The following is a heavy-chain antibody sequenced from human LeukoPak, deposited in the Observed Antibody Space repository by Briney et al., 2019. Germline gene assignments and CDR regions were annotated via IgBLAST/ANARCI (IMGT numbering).Heavy chain of an antibody. CDR2: IYYSGST. CDR1: GGSINNGDYF. Sequence: PSQTLSLTRTVSGGSINNGDYFWSWIRQSLGMGLEWLGYIYYSGSTYYNPSLKSRVVMSMDTSKNQFSLKLNSVIAADTAVYYCASEARYYGSPIDWGQGSLVIVSS. J-gene: IGHJ4*02. V-gene: IGHV4-30-4*01. CDR3: ASEARYYGSPID. D-gene: IGHD3-10*01.